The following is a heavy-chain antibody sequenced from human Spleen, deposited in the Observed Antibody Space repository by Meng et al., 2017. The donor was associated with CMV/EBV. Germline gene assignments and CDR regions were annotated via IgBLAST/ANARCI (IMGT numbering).Heavy chain of an antibody. CDR2: FSGSGSAI. CDR1: GFTFSDYY. V-gene: IGHV3-11*04. J-gene: IGHJ6*02. D-gene: IGHD6-6*01. CDR3: ARGHYSSWSGALDV. Sequence: GESLKISCAASGFTFSDYYMSWIRQAPGKGLEWISYFSGSGSAIYYADSVKGRFTISRDNAKNSLYLQMNSLRAEDTAVYYCARGHYSSWSGALDVWGQGTTVTVSS.